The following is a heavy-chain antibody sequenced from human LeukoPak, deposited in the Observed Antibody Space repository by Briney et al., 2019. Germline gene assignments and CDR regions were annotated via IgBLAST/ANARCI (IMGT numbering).Heavy chain of an antibody. CDR3: AKSGSYWGYFDY. CDR2: ISYDGSNK. D-gene: IGHD1-26*01. V-gene: IGHV3-30*18. J-gene: IGHJ4*02. CDR1: GFTFSSYG. Sequence: GGSLRLSCAASGFTFSSYGMHWVRQAPGKGLEWVAVISYDGSNKYYADSVKGRFTISRDNSKNTLCLQMNSLRAEDTAVYYCAKSGSYWGYFDYWGQGTLVTVSS.